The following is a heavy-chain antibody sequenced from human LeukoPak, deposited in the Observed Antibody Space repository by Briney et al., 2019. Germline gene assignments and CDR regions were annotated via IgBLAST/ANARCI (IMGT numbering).Heavy chain of an antibody. CDR2: ISDTGSI. Sequence: PGGSLRLSCVVSGIMFNTYQMTWVRQPRGKGLEWVSYISDTGSINNADSVQGRFNISRDNSKNSLYLQINNLRVEDTAVYYCASASSHGFEYWGQGTLVTVSS. CDR3: ASASSHGFEY. V-gene: IGHV3-48*03. J-gene: IGHJ4*02. D-gene: IGHD2-2*01. CDR1: GIMFNTYQ.